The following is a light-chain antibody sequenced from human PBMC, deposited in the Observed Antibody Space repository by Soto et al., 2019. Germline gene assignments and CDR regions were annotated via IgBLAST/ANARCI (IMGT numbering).Light chain of an antibody. CDR1: SSDVGNYNF. CDR3: CSYAGDSTLI. Sequence: QPVLTQPASVSGSPGQSITISCTGTSSDVGNYNFVSWYQQLPGKAPKLMIYEGSKRPSGVSNRFSGSKSGNTASLRISGLRAEDEADYSCCSYAGDSTLIFVGGTKLTVL. CDR2: EGS. V-gene: IGLV2-23*01. J-gene: IGLJ2*01.